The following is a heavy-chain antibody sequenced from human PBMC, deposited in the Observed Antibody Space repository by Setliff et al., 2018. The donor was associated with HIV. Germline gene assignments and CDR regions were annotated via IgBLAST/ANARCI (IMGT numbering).Heavy chain of an antibody. V-gene: IGHV3-9*01. D-gene: IGHD3-3*01. CDR2: ISWDSGSI. J-gene: IGHJ6*03. CDR1: GFTFGDYA. Sequence: GGSLRLSCVASGFTFGDYAVHWVRQTPGKGLEWVSGISWDSGSIGYADSVKGRFTVSRDNAKNTLYLQMNSLRAEDTAVYYCAREERRYCNFWSGYYGRSADYYYYYMDVWGKGTTVTVSS. CDR3: AREERRYCNFWSGYYGRSADYYYYYMDV.